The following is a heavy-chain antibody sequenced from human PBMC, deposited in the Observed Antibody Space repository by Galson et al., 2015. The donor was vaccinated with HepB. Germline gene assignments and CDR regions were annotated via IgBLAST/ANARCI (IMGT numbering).Heavy chain of an antibody. J-gene: IGHJ5*02. CDR2: IIPIFGTA. D-gene: IGHD3-22*01. V-gene: IGHV1-69*13. CDR1: GGTFSSYA. Sequence: SVKVSCKASGGTFSSYAISWVRQAPGKGLEWMGGIIPIFGTANYAQKFQGRVTITADESTSTAYMELSSLRSEDTAVYYCARGVNSVDYYDSSGYLNWFDPWVQGTLVTVSS. CDR3: ARGVNSVDYYDSSGYLNWFDP.